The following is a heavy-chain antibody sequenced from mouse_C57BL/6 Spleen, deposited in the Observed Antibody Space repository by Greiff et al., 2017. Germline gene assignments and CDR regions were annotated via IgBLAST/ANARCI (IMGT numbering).Heavy chain of an antibody. J-gene: IGHJ1*03. Sequence: QVQLQQPGAELVMPGASVKLSCKASGYTFTSYWMHWVKQRPGQGLEWIGEIDPSDSYTNYNQKFKGKSTLTVDKSSSTAYMQLSSLTSEDSAVYYCARRGYYGSSWYCDVWGTGTTVTVSS. CDR2: IDPSDSYT. D-gene: IGHD1-1*01. CDR1: GYTFTSYW. CDR3: ARRGYYGSSWYCDV. V-gene: IGHV1-69*01.